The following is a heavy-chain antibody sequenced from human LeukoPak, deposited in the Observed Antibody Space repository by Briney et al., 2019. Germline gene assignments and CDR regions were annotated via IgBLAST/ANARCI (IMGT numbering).Heavy chain of an antibody. CDR3: ARDSGWFGTLDH. CDR1: GDTISSCDAA. V-gene: IGHV6-1*01. Sequence: SQTLSLTCAISGDTISSCDAAWTWLRPAPSGGLEWLVRTYYRSSLSYAYGFPVKLRITICPDTSTHQVSLLLTYVTAEYSATYYCARDSGWFGTLDHWGQGRLVTVSS. D-gene: IGHD6-19*01. J-gene: IGHJ5*02. CDR2: TYYRSSLSY.